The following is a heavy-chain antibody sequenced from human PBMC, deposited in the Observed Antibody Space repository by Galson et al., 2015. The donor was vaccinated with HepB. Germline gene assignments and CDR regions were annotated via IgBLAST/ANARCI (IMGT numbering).Heavy chain of an antibody. J-gene: IGHJ5*02. V-gene: IGHV3-53*01. D-gene: IGHD6-13*01. Sequence: SLRLSCAASGFTVSSNYMSWVRQAPGKGLEWVSVIYSGGSTYYADSVKGRFTISRHNSKNTLYLQMNSLKASDTAMYYCARHISPHRYSSSWYREGWFDPWGQGTLVTVSS. CDR1: GFTVSSNY. CDR3: ARHISPHRYSSSWYREGWFDP. CDR2: IYSGGST.